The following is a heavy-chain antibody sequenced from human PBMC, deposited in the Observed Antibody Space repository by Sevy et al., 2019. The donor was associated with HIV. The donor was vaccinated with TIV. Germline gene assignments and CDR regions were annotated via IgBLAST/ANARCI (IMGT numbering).Heavy chain of an antibody. J-gene: IGHJ4*02. V-gene: IGHV4-4*07. D-gene: IGHD7-27*01. CDR2: INTSGST. Sequence: SETLSLTCTVSGDSFSSYFWAWIRQPAGKGLEWIGRINTSGSTNYNPSLTSRVTMSVDTSQSQFSLKVTSLTAADTAIYFCARSNWVTATNGFSKSYYFDYWGQGSLVTVSS. CDR3: ARSNWVTATNGFSKSYYFDY. CDR1: GDSFSSYF.